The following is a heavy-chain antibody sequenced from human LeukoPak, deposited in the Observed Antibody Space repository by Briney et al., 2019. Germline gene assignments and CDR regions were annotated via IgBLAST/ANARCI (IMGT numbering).Heavy chain of an antibody. V-gene: IGHV4-59*01. CDR2: IYYTGNT. D-gene: IGHD3-3*01. J-gene: IGHJ6*03. CDR1: GGSLSNYY. CDR3: ASCSVRYNHFWGGYYYMDL. Sequence: SETLSLTCTVSGGSLSNYYWSWIRQPPGKGLEWIGYIYYTGNTNYNPSLKSRVTISVDTSKNQFSLRLSSVTAADTAVYYCASCSVRYNHFWGGYYYMDLWGNGTTVTVSS.